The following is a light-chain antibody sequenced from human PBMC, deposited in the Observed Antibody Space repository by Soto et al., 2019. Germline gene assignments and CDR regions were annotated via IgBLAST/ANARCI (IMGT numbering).Light chain of an antibody. CDR3: CSYAGSYPVV. V-gene: IGLV2-11*01. CDR1: GSDVGGYNF. J-gene: IGLJ3*02. Sequence: QSALTQPRSVSGSPGQSVTISCTGTGSDVGGYNFVSWYQQCPGKAPKLMIYDVSKRPSGVPDRFSGSKSGNTASLTISGLQAEDDADYYCCSYAGSYPVVFGGGTKVTVL. CDR2: DVS.